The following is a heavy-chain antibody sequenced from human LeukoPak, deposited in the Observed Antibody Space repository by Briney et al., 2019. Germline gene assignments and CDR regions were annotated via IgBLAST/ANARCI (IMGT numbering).Heavy chain of an antibody. Sequence: PGGSLRLSCAASGFTFSNFGMYWVRQAPGKGLEWVAFIRYDGSGKYSADSVKGRFTISRDNSRNTLYLQMNSLRAEDTAVYYCAKGLGYCSGGSCYWGQGTLVTVSS. CDR2: IRYDGSGK. D-gene: IGHD2-15*01. CDR3: AKGLGYCSGGSCY. V-gene: IGHV3-30*02. J-gene: IGHJ4*02. CDR1: GFTFSNFG.